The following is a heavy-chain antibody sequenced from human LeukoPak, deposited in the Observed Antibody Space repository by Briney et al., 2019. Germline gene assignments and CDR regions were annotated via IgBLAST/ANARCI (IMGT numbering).Heavy chain of an antibody. Sequence: GGSLRLSCAASGFTFSSYAMHWVRQAPGKGLEWVAVISYDGSNKYYADSVKGRFTISRDNSKNTLYLQMNSLRAEGTAVYYCARGSGSYGPFDYWGQGTLVTVSS. CDR1: GFTFSSYA. V-gene: IGHV3-30-3*01. J-gene: IGHJ4*02. D-gene: IGHD1-26*01. CDR3: ARGSGSYGPFDY. CDR2: ISYDGSNK.